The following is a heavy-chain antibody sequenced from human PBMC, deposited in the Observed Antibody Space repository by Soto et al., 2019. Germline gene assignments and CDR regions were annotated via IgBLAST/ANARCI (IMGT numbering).Heavy chain of an antibody. CDR2: INPSGGST. D-gene: IGHD4-17*01. J-gene: IGHJ4*02. CDR3: ARDNGPIYGDYVVFSWNASGLDY. CDR1: GYTFTSYY. Sequence: ASVKVSCKASGYTFTSYYMHWVRQAPGQGLEWMGIINPSGGSTSYAQKFQGRVTMTRDTSTSTVYMELSSLRSEDTAVYYCARDNGPIYGDYVVFSWNASGLDYWGQGTLVTVSS. V-gene: IGHV1-46*01.